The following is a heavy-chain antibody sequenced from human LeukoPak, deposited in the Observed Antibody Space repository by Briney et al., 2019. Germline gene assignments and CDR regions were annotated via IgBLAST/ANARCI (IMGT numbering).Heavy chain of an antibody. CDR1: GGSFSGYY. CDR3: ARGLYYYASSGYYPY. V-gene: IGHV4-34*01. J-gene: IGHJ4*02. Sequence: SETLSLTCAVYGGSFSGYYWSWIRQPPGKGLEWIEEINHSGSTNYNPSLKSRVTISVDTSKNQFSLKLSSVTAADTAVYYCARGLYYYASSGYYPYWGQGTLVTVSS. CDR2: INHSGST. D-gene: IGHD3-22*01.